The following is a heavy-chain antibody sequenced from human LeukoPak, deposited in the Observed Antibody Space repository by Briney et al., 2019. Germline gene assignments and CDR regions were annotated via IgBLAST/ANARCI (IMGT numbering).Heavy chain of an antibody. V-gene: IGHV3-23*01. CDR2: IGGRGGRT. CDR1: GFICGDYG. CDR3: ARARSFDY. Sequence: GGSLRLSCAAAGFICGDYGMNWVRQAPGKGREWVSGIGGRGGRTYYADSVQGRVTMSRDNGKDTLVLQMNSLGAEDTAVYDCARARSFDYWGQGTLVTVSS. J-gene: IGHJ4*02. D-gene: IGHD3-16*01.